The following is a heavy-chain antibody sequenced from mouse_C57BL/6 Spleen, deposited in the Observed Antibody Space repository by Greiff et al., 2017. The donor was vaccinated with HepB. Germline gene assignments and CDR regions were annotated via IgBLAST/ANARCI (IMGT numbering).Heavy chain of an antibody. V-gene: IGHV1-54*01. D-gene: IGHD1-1*01. CDR2: INPGSGGT. CDR3: ARGRYYGSSPDY. Sequence: QVQLQQSGAELVRPGTSVKVSCKASGYAFTNYLIEWVKQRPGQGLEWIGVINPGSGGTNYNEKFKGKATLTADKSSSTAYMQLSSLTSEDSAVYFCARGRYYGSSPDYWGQGTTLTVSS. J-gene: IGHJ2*01. CDR1: GYAFTNYL.